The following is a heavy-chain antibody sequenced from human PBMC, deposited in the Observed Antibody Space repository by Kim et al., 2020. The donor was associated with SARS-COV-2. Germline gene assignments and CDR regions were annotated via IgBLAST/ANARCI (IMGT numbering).Heavy chain of an antibody. V-gene: IGHV3-7*03. D-gene: IGHD3-10*01. Sequence: GGSLRLSCAVSGFTLSSNWMSWVRQAPGKGLEWVANKKQDGSEKYYVDSVKGRFTISRDNAKNSLYLQMNSLRAEDTAVYYCAREERRGLLWFGETAASYYGMDVWGQRTTCTVSS. CDR1: GFTLSSNW. J-gene: IGHJ6*02. CDR3: AREERRGLLWFGETAASYYGMDV. CDR2: KKQDGSEK.